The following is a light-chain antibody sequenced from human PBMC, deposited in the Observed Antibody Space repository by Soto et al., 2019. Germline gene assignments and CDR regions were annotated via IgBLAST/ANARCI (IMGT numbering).Light chain of an antibody. CDR1: QNIGTY. V-gene: IGKV3-20*01. Sequence: IVLTQSPGTLSLSPGERATLSCRASQNIGTYLAWYQHKPGQAPSVLIFGASTRANGVPDRFSGSGSGTDFTLTISRLDPADFAVYYCQQYGTSPRWTFGQGPKVEIK. CDR3: QQYGTSPRWT. J-gene: IGKJ1*01. CDR2: GAS.